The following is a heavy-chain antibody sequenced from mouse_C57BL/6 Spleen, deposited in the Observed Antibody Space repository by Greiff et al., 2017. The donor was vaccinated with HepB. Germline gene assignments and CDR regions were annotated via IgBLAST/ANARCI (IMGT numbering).Heavy chain of an antibody. D-gene: IGHD1-1*01. Sequence: EVKLMESGGDLVKPGGSLKLSCAASGFTFSSYGMSWVRQTPDKRLEWVATISSGGSYTYYPDSVKGRFTISRDNAKNTLYLQMSSLKSEDTAMYYCARHGYYYGSSPFGYAMDYWGQGTSVTVSS. J-gene: IGHJ4*01. CDR1: GFTFSSYG. CDR3: ARHGYYYGSSPFGYAMDY. CDR2: ISSGGSYT. V-gene: IGHV5-6*01.